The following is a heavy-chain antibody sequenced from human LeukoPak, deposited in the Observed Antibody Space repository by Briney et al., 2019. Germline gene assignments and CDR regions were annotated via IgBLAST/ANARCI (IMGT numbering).Heavy chain of an antibody. V-gene: IGHV4-38-2*02. CDR2: IYTSGST. Sequence: SETLSLTCNVSGYSITSGYYRGWIRQPPGKGLEWIGRIYTSGSTNYNPSLKSRVTISVDTSKNQFSLKLSSVTAADTAVYYCASGSDAFDIWGQGTMVTVSS. CDR1: GYSITSGYY. J-gene: IGHJ3*02. CDR3: ASGSDAFDI.